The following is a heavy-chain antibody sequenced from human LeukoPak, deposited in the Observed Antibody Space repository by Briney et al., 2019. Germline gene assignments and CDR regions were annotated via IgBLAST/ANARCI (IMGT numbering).Heavy chain of an antibody. Sequence: SETLSLTCTVSGGSISSSSYYWGWIRQPPGKGLEWIGSIYYSGSTYYNPSLKSRVTISVDTSKNQFSLKLSSVTAADTAVYYCAREGRWQWLSTGYYYYMDVWGKGTTVTVSS. CDR2: IYYSGST. V-gene: IGHV4-39*02. D-gene: IGHD6-19*01. J-gene: IGHJ6*03. CDR3: AREGRWQWLSTGYYYYMDV. CDR1: GGSISSSSYY.